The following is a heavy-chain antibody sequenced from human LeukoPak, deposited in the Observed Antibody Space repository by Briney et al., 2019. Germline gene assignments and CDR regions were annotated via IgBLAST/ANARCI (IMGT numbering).Heavy chain of an antibody. CDR2: MNPNSGNT. J-gene: IGHJ6*04. CDR1: GYTFTSYE. V-gene: IGHV1-8*01. CDR3: ARGPTRTGWLRPRSDVFYYGMDV. Sequence: AAVKVSCKGAGYTFTSYEIKLVRQATGQGLEWMGWMNPNSGNTGYAQKFKGRVSMTRNTSISTAYMELSRLRSEDTAVYYCARGPTRTGWLRPRSDVFYYGMDVWGEGTTVTVSS. D-gene: IGHD5-12*01.